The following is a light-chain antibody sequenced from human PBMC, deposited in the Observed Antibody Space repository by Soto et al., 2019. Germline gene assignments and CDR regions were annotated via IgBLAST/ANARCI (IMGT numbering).Light chain of an antibody. J-gene: IGLJ1*01. CDR2: SNY. CDR1: SSDIGSKT. Sequence: SVLNQPPSASGTPGQRVTISCSGSSSDIGSKTVNWYQQLPGTAPKLLIYSNYQRPSGVPDRFSGSKSGTSASLAISGLQSEDEADYYCSAWDASLNGYVFGTGTKVTVL. CDR3: SAWDASLNGYV. V-gene: IGLV1-44*01.